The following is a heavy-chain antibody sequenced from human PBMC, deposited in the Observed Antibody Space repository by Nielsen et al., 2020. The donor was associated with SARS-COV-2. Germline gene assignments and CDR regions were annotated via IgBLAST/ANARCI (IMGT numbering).Heavy chain of an antibody. V-gene: IGHV3-9*01. Sequence: SLKISCAASGVNFDDYAMHWVRQASGKGLEWVSGISWNSNNIGYGDSVKGRFTISRDNAKNSLYLQMNSLRAEDTALYYCAKDMMDFWSGLLDYWGQGTLVTVSS. CDR3: AKDMMDFWSGLLDY. D-gene: IGHD3-3*01. CDR2: ISWNSNNI. CDR1: GVNFDDYA. J-gene: IGHJ4*02.